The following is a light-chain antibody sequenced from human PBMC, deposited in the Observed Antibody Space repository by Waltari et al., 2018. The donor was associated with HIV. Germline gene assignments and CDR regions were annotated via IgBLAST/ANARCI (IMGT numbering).Light chain of an antibody. V-gene: IGLV2-8*01. Sequence: QSALTQPPSASGSPEQSVTISCTGTRSDIGDYSYVSWYQQHPGKAPKLLIYEVNKRPSGVPDRFSGSKSGDTVSLTVSGLQAEDEADYYCTSYGGRNNRVLFGGGTRLTVL. CDR2: EVN. CDR3: TSYGGRNNRVL. J-gene: IGLJ2*01. CDR1: RSDIGDYSY.